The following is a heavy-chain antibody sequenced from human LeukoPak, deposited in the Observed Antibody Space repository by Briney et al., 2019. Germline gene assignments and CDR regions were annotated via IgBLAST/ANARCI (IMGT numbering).Heavy chain of an antibody. CDR3: ARVVYSHYWPEGMDV. CDR2: IYNSETT. D-gene: IGHD4-11*01. CDR1: GDSISSYY. V-gene: IGHV4-59*01. J-gene: IGHJ6*02. Sequence: SETLSLTCTVSGDSISSYYWSWIRQPPGKGLEWIGYIYNSETTNYNPSLESRVTISEDTSKNQFSLMLTSVTAAETAVYYCARVVYSHYWPEGMDVWGQGTTVTVSS.